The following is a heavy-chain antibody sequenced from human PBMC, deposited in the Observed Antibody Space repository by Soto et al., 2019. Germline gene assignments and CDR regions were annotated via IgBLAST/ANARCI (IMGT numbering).Heavy chain of an antibody. CDR2: ISSSSSYI. Sequence: GGPLRLCCGASGFTFSSYSRNWVRQAPGKGLEWVSSISSSSSYIYYADSVKGRFTISRDNAKNSLYLQMNSLRAEDTAVYYCARVKAYYDSSGYYYHSYGMDVWGQGTTVTVSS. CDR3: ARVKAYYDSSGYYYHSYGMDV. J-gene: IGHJ6*02. V-gene: IGHV3-21*01. D-gene: IGHD3-22*01. CDR1: GFTFSSYS.